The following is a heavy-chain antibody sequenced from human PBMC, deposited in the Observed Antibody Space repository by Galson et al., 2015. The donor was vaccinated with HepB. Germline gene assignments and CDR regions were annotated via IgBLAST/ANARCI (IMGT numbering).Heavy chain of an antibody. V-gene: IGHV3-33*01. CDR2: IWYDRSKK. CDR3: ARGECSSISCYAFDI. Sequence: SLRLSCAASGFSFSSYGMHWVRQAPGKGLEWVAAIWYDRSKKYYVDSVKGRFTISRDNSKNTLYLQMNSLRAEDSAVYYCARGECSSISCYAFDIWGQGTMVIVSS. CDR1: GFSFSSYG. J-gene: IGHJ3*02. D-gene: IGHD2-2*01.